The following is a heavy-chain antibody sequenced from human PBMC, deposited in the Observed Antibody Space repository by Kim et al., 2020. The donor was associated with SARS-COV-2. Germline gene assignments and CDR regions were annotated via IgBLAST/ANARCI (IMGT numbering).Heavy chain of an antibody. CDR3: AKGEDSSGWAPPSGVPDY. CDR2: ISWNSGSI. Sequence: GGSLRLFCAASGFTFDDYAMHWVRQAPGKGLEWVSGISWNSGSIGYADSVKGRFTISRDNTKNSLYLQMNSLRTEDTALYYCAKGEDSSGWAPPSGVPDYWGQGTLVAVSS. J-gene: IGHJ4*02. D-gene: IGHD6-19*01. V-gene: IGHV3-9*01. CDR1: GFTFDDYA.